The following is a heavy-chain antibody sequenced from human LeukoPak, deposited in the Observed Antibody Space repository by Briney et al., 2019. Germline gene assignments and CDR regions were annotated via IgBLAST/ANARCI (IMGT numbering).Heavy chain of an antibody. D-gene: IGHD3-22*01. CDR2: INPNSGGT. CDR1: GYTFTGYY. Sequence: ASVKVSCKASGYTFTGYYMHWVRQAPGQGLEWMGRINPNSGGTNYAQKFQGRVTMTRDTSISTAYMELSRLRPDDTAVYYCAREGGSYGSSDSSGYSLDYWGQGTLVTVSP. V-gene: IGHV1-2*06. J-gene: IGHJ4*02. CDR3: AREGGSYGSSDSSGYSLDY.